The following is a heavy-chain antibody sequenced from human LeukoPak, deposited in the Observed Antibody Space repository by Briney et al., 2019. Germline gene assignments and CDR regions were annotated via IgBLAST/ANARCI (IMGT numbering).Heavy chain of an antibody. CDR1: GFTFSSYG. V-gene: IGHV3-33*01. CDR3: ARDQNEGYGDYFYYFDY. Sequence: GGSLRLSCAASGFTFSSYGMHWVRQAPGKGLEWVAVIWYDGSNKYYVDSVKGRFTISRDNSKNTLYLQMNSLRAEDTAVYYCARDQNEGYGDYFYYFDYWGQGTLVTASS. D-gene: IGHD4-17*01. J-gene: IGHJ4*02. CDR2: IWYDGSNK.